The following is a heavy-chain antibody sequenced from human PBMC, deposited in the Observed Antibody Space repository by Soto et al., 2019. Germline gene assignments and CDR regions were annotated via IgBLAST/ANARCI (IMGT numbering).Heavy chain of an antibody. D-gene: IGHD2-15*01. Sequence: ASVKVSCKASGYTFTGYYMHWVRQAPGQGLEWMGWINPNSGGTNYAQKFQGRVTMTRDTSISTAYMELSRLRSDDTAVYYCAASGGGWLLTWGYYYYGMDVRGQGTTVTVSS. CDR3: AASGGGWLLTWGYYYYGMDV. J-gene: IGHJ6*02. CDR1: GYTFTGYY. V-gene: IGHV1-2*02. CDR2: INPNSGGT.